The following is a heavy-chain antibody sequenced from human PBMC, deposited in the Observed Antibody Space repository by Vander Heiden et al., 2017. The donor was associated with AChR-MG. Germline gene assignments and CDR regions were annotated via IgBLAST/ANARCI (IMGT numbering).Heavy chain of an antibody. V-gene: IGHV4-39*01. CDR2: IYYSGST. D-gene: IGHD6-6*01. CDR1: GGSISGSSYC. J-gene: IGHJ5*02. Sequence: QLQLQESGPGLVKPSETLSLTRTVSGGSISGSSYCWGWFRKPPGKGLEWIGSIYYSGSTYYNPSLKSRVTISVDTSKNQFSLKLSSVTAADTAVYYCARLRSSSGDEPFDPWGQGTLVTVSS. CDR3: ARLRSSSGDEPFDP.